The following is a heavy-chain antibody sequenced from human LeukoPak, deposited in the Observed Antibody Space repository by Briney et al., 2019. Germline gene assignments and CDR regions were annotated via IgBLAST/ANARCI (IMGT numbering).Heavy chain of an antibody. V-gene: IGHV3-7*01. CDR1: GFTFSSYW. D-gene: IGHD2-15*01. Sequence: PGGSLRLSCAASGFTFSSYWMTWVRQAPGKGLEWVGNIKQDGSEKYYVDSVKGRFTIFRDNAKNSLYLQMNSLRGEDTALYYCARVLDSSSSRYQAFPYWGQGTLVTVS. CDR2: IKQDGSEK. J-gene: IGHJ4*02. CDR3: ARVLDSSSSRYQAFPY.